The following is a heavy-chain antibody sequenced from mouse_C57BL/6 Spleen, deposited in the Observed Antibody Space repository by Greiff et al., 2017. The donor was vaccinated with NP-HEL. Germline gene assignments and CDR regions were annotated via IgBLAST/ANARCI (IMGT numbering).Heavy chain of an antibody. D-gene: IGHD3-1*01. CDR3: AREGTSAWFAY. V-gene: IGHV1-72*01. Sequence: QVQLQQPGAELVKPGASVKLSCKASGYTFTSYWMHWVKQRPGRGLEWIGRIDPNSGGTKYNEKFKSKATLTVDKHSSTAYMQLSSLTSEDSAVYYCAREGTSAWFAYWGQGTLVTVSA. J-gene: IGHJ3*01. CDR1: GYTFTSYW. CDR2: IDPNSGGT.